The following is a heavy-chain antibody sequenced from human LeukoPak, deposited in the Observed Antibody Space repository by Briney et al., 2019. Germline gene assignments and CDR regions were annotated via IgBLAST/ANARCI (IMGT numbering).Heavy chain of an antibody. CDR3: ANTWEPKFGFDY. D-gene: IGHD1-26*01. CDR2: ISGSGGST. CDR1: GFTFSSYG. Sequence: PGGSLRLSCAASGFTFSSYGMSWVRQAPGKGLEWVSAISGSGGSTYYADSVKGRFTISRDNSKNTLYLQMNSLRAEDTAVYYCANTWEPKFGFDYWGQGTLVTVSS. J-gene: IGHJ4*02. V-gene: IGHV3-23*01.